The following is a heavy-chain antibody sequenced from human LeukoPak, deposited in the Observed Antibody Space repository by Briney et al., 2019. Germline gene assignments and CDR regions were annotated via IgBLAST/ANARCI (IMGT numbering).Heavy chain of an antibody. Sequence: SETLSLTCTVSGGSISSSSYYWGWIRQPPGKGLEWIGSIYHSGSTYYNPSLKSRVTISVDTSKNQFSLKLSSVTAADTAVYYCARHGSDFWSGYYSGNFDYWGQGTLVTVSS. J-gene: IGHJ4*02. D-gene: IGHD3-3*01. V-gene: IGHV4-39*01. CDR3: ARHGSDFWSGYYSGNFDY. CDR1: GGSISSSSYY. CDR2: IYHSGST.